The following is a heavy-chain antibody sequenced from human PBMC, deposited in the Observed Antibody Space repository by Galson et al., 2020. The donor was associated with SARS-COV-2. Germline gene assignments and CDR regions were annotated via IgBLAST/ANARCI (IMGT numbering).Heavy chain of an antibody. D-gene: IGHD5-12*01. Sequence: SETLSLTCTVSGGSISSGSYYWSWIRQPAGKGLEWIGRIYTSGSTNYNPSLKSRVTISVDTSKNQFSLKLSSVTAADTAVYYCARGRGYAHNWFDPWGQGTLVTVSS. CDR3: ARGRGYAHNWFDP. V-gene: IGHV4-61*02. CDR1: GGSISSGSYY. CDR2: IYTSGST. J-gene: IGHJ5*02.